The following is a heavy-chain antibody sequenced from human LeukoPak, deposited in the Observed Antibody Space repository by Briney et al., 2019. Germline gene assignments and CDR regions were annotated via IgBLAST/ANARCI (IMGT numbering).Heavy chain of an antibody. D-gene: IGHD3-22*01. J-gene: IGHJ5*02. CDR3: ARSDYYDSSGYPTRWFDP. CDR1: GGTFSSYA. Sequence: SVKVSCKASGGTFSSYAISWVRQAPGQGLEWMGRIIPILGIANYAQKFQGRVTITADKSTSTAYMELSSLRSEDTAVYYCARSDYYDSSGYPTRWFDPWGQGTLVTVSS. V-gene: IGHV1-69*04. CDR2: IIPILGIA.